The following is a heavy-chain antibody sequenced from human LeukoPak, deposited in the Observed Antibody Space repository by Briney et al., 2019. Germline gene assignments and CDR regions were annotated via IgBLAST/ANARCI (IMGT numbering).Heavy chain of an antibody. CDR1: XXSFSGYY. CDR2: INHSGST. V-gene: IGHV4-34*01. Sequence: SETXXLXXXXXXXSFSGYYWSWIRQPPGKGLEWIGEINHSGSTNYNPSLKSRVTISVDTSKNQFSLKLSSVTAADTAVYYCARWGRVFRDYIWGSYRYFDYWGQGTLVTVSS. CDR3: ARWGRVFRDYIWGSYRYFDY. J-gene: IGHJ4*02. D-gene: IGHD3-16*02.